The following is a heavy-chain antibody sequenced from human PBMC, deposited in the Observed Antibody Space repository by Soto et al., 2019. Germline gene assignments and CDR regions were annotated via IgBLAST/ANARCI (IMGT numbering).Heavy chain of an antibody. CDR2: ISSNGGST. CDR3: ARLNPIAAAFDY. Sequence: EVQLVESGGGLVQPGGSLRLSCAASGFTFSSYAMHWVRQAPGKGLEYVSAISSNGGSTHYANSVKGRFTISRDNSKNTLYLQMGSLRAEDMAVYYCARLNPIAAAFDYWGQGTLVTVS. CDR1: GFTFSSYA. J-gene: IGHJ4*02. D-gene: IGHD6-13*01. V-gene: IGHV3-64*01.